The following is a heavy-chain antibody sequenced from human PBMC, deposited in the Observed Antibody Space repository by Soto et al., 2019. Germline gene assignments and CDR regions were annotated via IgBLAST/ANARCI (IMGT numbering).Heavy chain of an antibody. V-gene: IGHV4-59*01. Sequence: SETLSLTCTVSGGSLSNYYWSWIRQPPGKGLEWIGFIYYNGSTNYNPSLKSRVTMSVDMSKNQFSLKLTSVTAADTAVYYCASFHCTRGVCSDWFDPWGQGTLVTVSS. J-gene: IGHJ5*02. D-gene: IGHD2-8*01. CDR2: IYYNGST. CDR1: GGSLSNYY. CDR3: ASFHCTRGVCSDWFDP.